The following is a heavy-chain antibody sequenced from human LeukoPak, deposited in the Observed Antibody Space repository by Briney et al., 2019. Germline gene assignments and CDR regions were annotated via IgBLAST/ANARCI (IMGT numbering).Heavy chain of an antibody. D-gene: IGHD1-26*01. CDR1: GFTFSNYN. V-gene: IGHV3-21*01. CDR2: ISSSSSYI. CDR3: ARDLLGWELHYFDY. J-gene: IGHJ4*02. Sequence: GGSLRLSCAASGFTFSNYNMNWVRQAPGKGLEWVSSISSSSSYIYYADSVKGRFTISRDNARNSLYLQMNSLRAEDTAVYYCARDLLGWELHYFDYWGQGTLVTVSS.